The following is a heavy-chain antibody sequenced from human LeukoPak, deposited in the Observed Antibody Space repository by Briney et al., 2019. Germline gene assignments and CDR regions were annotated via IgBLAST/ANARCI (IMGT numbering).Heavy chain of an antibody. CDR3: ASSSYGSGSYYS. CDR2: INWNGGST. D-gene: IGHD3-10*01. J-gene: IGHJ4*02. CDR1: GFTFDDYG. V-gene: IGHV3-20*04. Sequence: GGSLRLSCAASGFTFDDYGMSWVRQAPGKGLEWVSGINWNGGSTGYADSVKGRFTISRDNAKNSLYLQMNSLRAEDTAVYYCASSSYGSGSYYSWGQGTLVTVSS.